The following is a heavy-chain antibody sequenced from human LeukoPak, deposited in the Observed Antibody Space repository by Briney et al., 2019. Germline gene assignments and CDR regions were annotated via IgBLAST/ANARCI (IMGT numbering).Heavy chain of an antibody. CDR3: ARGDDFWSGNTVYYYMDV. J-gene: IGHJ6*03. CDR2: ISAYNGNT. V-gene: IGHV1-18*01. CDR1: GYSFTNYD. Sequence: GASVKVSCKASGYSFTNYDITWVRQAPGQGLEWMGWISAYNGNTNYAQRLQDRVTMTIDTSTSTAYMELRSLRSDDTAVYYCARGDDFWSGNTVYYYMDVWGKGTTVTVSS. D-gene: IGHD3-3*01.